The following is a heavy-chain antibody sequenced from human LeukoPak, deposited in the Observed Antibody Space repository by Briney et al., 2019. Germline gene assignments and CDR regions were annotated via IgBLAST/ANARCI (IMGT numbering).Heavy chain of an antibody. Sequence: SETLSLTCAVYGGSFSGYYWSWIRQPPGKGLEWIGEINHSGSTNYNPSLKSRVTISVDTSKNQFSLKLSSVTAADTAVYYCARLEVRGVIMREYWGQGTLVTVSS. CDR3: ARLEVRGVIMREY. D-gene: IGHD3-10*01. CDR1: GGSFSGYY. J-gene: IGHJ4*02. V-gene: IGHV4-34*01. CDR2: INHSGST.